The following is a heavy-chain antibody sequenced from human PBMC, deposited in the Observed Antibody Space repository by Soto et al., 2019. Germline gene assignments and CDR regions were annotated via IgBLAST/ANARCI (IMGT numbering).Heavy chain of an antibody. V-gene: IGHV1-18*01. J-gene: IGHJ5*02. CDR2: ISGYNGNT. D-gene: IGHD2-15*01. Sequence: QVQLVQSGAEVQRPGASVKVSCKASGYISTTYGISWVRQAPGQGLEWMGRISGYNGNTKYAQKFQDRVTMTTDTSTSTAYMELRSLRSDDTAVYYCARNEYCDGGTCYSGWFDPWGQGTLVTVSS. CDR3: ARNEYCDGGTCYSGWFDP. CDR1: GYISTTYG.